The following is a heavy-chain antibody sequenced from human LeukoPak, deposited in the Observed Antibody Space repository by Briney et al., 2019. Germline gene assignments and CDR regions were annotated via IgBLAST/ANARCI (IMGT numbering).Heavy chain of an antibody. CDR1: VGFISSYY. J-gene: IGHJ4*02. CDR2: IYYSGST. Sequence: PSETLSLTCTVSVGFISSYYWSWIRQPPGRGLDWIGYIYYSGSTNYNHFLKSRVTISVDTSKNQFSLKLSSVTAADTAVYYCARVQPSYTYYFDYWGQGTLVTVSS. D-gene: IGHD1-1*01. CDR3: ARVQPSYTYYFDY. V-gene: IGHV4-59*01.